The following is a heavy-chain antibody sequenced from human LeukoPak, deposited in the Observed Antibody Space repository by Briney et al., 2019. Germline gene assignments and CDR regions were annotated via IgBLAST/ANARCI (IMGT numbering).Heavy chain of an antibody. CDR3: ARDRVTGNYYSWFDP. Sequence: GGSLRLSCAASGFTFSSYSMNWVRQAPGKGLEWVSSISSSSSYIYYADSVKGRFTISRDNAKYSLYLQMNSLRAEDTAVYYCARDRVTGNYYSWFDPWGQGTLVTVSS. D-gene: IGHD1-7*01. CDR2: ISSSSSYI. V-gene: IGHV3-21*01. CDR1: GFTFSSYS. J-gene: IGHJ5*02.